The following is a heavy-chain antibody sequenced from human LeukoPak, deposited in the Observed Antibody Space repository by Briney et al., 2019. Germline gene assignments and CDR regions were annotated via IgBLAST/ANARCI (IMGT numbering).Heavy chain of an antibody. CDR2: IWYDGSNK. CDR1: GFTFSSYG. V-gene: IGHV3-33*01. Sequence: GRSLRLSCAASGFTFSSYGMRWVRQAPGKGLEWVAVIWYDGSNKYYADSVKGRFTISRDNSKNTLYLQMNSLRAEDTAVYYCARVGSSSDYYYGLDVWGQAATLTLPS. CDR3: ARVGSSSDYYYGLDV. D-gene: IGHD6-6*01. J-gene: IGHJ6*01.